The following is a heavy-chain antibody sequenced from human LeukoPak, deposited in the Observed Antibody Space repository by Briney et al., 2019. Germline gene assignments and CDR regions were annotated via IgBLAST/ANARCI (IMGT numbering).Heavy chain of an antibody. D-gene: IGHD3-10*01. CDR1: GGSISTYY. CDR2: IDYSGNT. Sequence: PSETLSLTCTVSGGSISTYYWSWIRQRPGKGLEWIAYIDYSGNTNYNPSLKSRVTISIDMVKTQFSLNLSSVTAADTAAYYCARWPGDVTRAFDIWGQGTMVTVSS. CDR3: ARWPGDVTRAFDI. V-gene: IGHV4-59*01. J-gene: IGHJ3*02.